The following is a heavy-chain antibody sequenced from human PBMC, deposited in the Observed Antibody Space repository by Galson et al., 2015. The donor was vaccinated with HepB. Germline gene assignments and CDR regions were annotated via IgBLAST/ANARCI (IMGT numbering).Heavy chain of an antibody. V-gene: IGHV1-8*02. CDR2: MNPNSGNT. J-gene: IGHJ2*01. CDR3: AKVGCSGGRCYWYFDL. D-gene: IGHD2-15*01. Sequence: SVKVSCKASGYTFTGYYMHWVRQAPGQGLEWMGWMNPNSGNTGYPQKFQGRVTMTRNTSISTAYLELSSLRSEDTAMYYCAKVGCSGGRCYWYFDLWGRGTLVTVSS. CDR1: GYTFTGYY.